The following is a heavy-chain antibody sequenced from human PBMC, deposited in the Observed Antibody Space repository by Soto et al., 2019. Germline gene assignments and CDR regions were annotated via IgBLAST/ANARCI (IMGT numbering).Heavy chain of an antibody. CDR2: IYPGDSDT. D-gene: IGHD5-12*01. V-gene: IGHV5-51*01. CDR1: GYRFTSYC. J-gene: IGHJ3*02. Sequence: EVQLVQSGAEVKKPGESLKISCKGSGYRFTSYCIGWVRQMPGKGLEWMGIIYPGDSDTRYSPSFQGQVSISADKSINTAYLQWSSLKASDTAMYSCARGWLQGNPPDGFDIWGQGTKVTVSS. CDR3: ARGWLQGNPPDGFDI.